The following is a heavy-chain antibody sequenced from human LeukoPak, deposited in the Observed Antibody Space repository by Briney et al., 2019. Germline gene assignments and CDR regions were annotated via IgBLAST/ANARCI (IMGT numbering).Heavy chain of an antibody. Sequence: APLTVSCKASGYTFTTYYFHWVRQAPGQGGEWMGIINPSADGTIYAQKFQRRVTMTTDTSTSTVYMELSSLRTDDTAVYYCASDSGDGYRPDRFDVWGQGTLVTVSS. CDR3: ASDSGDGYRPDRFDV. D-gene: IGHD5-18*01. V-gene: IGHV1-46*01. CDR2: INPSADGT. J-gene: IGHJ4*02. CDR1: GYTFTTYY.